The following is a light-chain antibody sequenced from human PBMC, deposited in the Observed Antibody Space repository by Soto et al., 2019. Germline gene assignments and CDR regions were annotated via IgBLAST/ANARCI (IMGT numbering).Light chain of an antibody. CDR3: QQYPSSHRT. J-gene: IGKJ2*01. V-gene: IGKV3-20*01. CDR1: QSVSSNF. CDR2: GVS. Sequence: EIVLTHSLVQLSLSPAVRATLSCRACQSVSSNFFAWYQHKPGEAPRLLISGVSSRATGIPDRFSGSGSDTVVTLIISRREPEDFAIYYWQQYPSSHRTLGLGTKLEIK.